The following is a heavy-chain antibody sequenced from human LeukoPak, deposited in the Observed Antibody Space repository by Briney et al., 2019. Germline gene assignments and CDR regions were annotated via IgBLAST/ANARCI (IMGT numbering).Heavy chain of an antibody. CDR1: GFTFSSYG. V-gene: IGHV3-30*18. CDR3: AKGITIFGVVIPSDY. CDR2: ISYDGSNK. J-gene: IGHJ4*02. Sequence: GGSLRLSCAASGFTFSSYGMHWVRLAPGKGLEWVAVISYDGSNKYYADSVKGRFTISRDNSKNTLYLQMNSLRAEDTAVYYCAKGITIFGVVIPSDYWGQGTLVTVSS. D-gene: IGHD3-3*01.